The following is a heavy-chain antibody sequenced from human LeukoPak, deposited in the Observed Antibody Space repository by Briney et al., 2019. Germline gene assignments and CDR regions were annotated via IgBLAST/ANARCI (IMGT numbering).Heavy chain of an antibody. J-gene: IGHJ4*02. Sequence: GGSLRLSCAAPGFTLSNYWMHWVRQAPGKGLVWVSRIASDGSSTTYADSVKGRFSISGDNAKNTLYLQMNSLRVEDTAVYYCARGRPHGDDYWGQGTLVTVSS. CDR3: ARGRPHGDDY. CDR2: IASDGSST. D-gene: IGHD2-21*01. V-gene: IGHV3-74*01. CDR1: GFTLSNYW.